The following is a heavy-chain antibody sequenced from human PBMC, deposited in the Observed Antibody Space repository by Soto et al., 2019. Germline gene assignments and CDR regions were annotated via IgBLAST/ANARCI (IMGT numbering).Heavy chain of an antibody. D-gene: IGHD1-26*01. Sequence: ASVKVSCKAPRDNFTSSYINWVRQAPGQGLEWMGVINPHGGSTAYAQKFKGRVTLTRDTSASTVYMEVSSLTSEDTAMYYCARSSGGNFGIIIEGTNWFAPWGQGTLVTVSS. V-gene: IGHV1-46*01. CDR1: RDNFTSSY. CDR2: INPHGGST. CDR3: ARSSGGNFGIIIEGTNWFAP. J-gene: IGHJ5*02.